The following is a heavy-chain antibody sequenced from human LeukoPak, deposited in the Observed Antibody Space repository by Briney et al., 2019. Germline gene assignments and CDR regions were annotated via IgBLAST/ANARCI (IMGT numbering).Heavy chain of an antibody. J-gene: IGHJ5*02. D-gene: IGHD3-16*02. CDR2: ISSSSSTI. CDR3: AKDRWPLVPNWFDP. V-gene: IGHV3-48*04. Sequence: PGGSLRLSCAASGFTFSSYSMNWVRQAPGKGLEWVSYISSSSSTIYYADSVKGRFTISRDNAKNSLYLQMNSLRAEDTAVYYCAKDRWPLVPNWFDPWGQGTLVTASS. CDR1: GFTFSSYS.